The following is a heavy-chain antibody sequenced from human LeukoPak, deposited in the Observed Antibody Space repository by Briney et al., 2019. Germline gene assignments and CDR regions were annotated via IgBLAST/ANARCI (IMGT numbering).Heavy chain of an antibody. D-gene: IGHD3-10*01. J-gene: IGHJ4*02. CDR3: ARDDSSGPYDY. CDR2: IYSDDNT. Sequence: GGSLRLSCAASGFAVSRNYLSWVRQAPGKGLEWVSVIYSDDNTHYAESVKGRFTISRDDSKNTVYLQMNSLRVEDTAMYYCARDDSSGPYDYWGQGTLVTVSS. V-gene: IGHV3-53*01. CDR1: GFAVSRNY.